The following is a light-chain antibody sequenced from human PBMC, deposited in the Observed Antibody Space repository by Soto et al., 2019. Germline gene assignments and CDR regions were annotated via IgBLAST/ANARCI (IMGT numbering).Light chain of an antibody. CDR3: QQYGDLPRT. Sequence: EIVMTQSPGTLSLSPGERATLSCRASQSVSSSYLAWYQQKPGQAPRLLIYGASSRATGIPDRFSGSGSGTDFTLTISRLEPEYFAVYYCQQYGDLPRTFGQGTKVDIK. V-gene: IGKV3-20*01. J-gene: IGKJ1*01. CDR2: GAS. CDR1: QSVSSSY.